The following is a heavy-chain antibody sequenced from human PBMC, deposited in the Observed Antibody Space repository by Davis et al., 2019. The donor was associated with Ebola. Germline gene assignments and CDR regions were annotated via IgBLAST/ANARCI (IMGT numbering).Heavy chain of an antibody. CDR2: IYSGGST. CDR3: AKMVIVVVNPLDY. V-gene: IGHV3-23*03. Sequence: GESLKISCAASGFTFSSYAMSWVRQAPGKGLEWVSVIYSGGSTYYADSVKGRFTISRDNSKNTLYLQMNSLRAEDTAVYYCAKMVIVVVNPLDYWGQGTLVTVSS. J-gene: IGHJ4*02. CDR1: GFTFSSYA. D-gene: IGHD3-22*01.